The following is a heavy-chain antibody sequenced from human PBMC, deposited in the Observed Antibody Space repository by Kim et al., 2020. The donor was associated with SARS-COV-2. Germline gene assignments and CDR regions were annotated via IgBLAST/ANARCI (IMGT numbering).Heavy chain of an antibody. V-gene: IGHV4-39*07. CDR3: ARVCNSSSWYVDLYYYYYGMDV. CDR1: GGSISSSSYY. D-gene: IGHD6-13*01. CDR2: IYYSGST. J-gene: IGHJ6*02. Sequence: SETLSLTCTVSGGSISSSSYYWGWIRQPPGKGLEWIGSIYYSGSTYYNPSLKSRVTISVDTSKNQFSLKLSSVTAADTAVYYCARVCNSSSWYVDLYYYYYGMDVWGQGTTVTVSS.